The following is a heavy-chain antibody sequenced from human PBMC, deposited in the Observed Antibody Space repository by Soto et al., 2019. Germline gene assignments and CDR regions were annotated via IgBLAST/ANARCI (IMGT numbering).Heavy chain of an antibody. Sequence: EAQLLESGGGLVQPGGSMRLSCAASGFTLSNYGMTWVRQAPGKGLEWVSGISGSDGSTYYADSVKGRFTISRDNSKNTLFLQMDSLRAEDTALYYCAKDKYYDWGQRTLVTVSS. CDR3: AKDKYYD. D-gene: IGHD3-16*01. CDR1: GFTLSNYG. V-gene: IGHV3-23*01. CDR2: ISGSDGST. J-gene: IGHJ4*02.